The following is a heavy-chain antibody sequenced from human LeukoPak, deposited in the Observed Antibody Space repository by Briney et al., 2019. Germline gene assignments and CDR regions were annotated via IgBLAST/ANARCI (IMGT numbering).Heavy chain of an antibody. J-gene: IGHJ4*02. CDR2: LSGSGSTT. CDR1: GFIFSSYA. D-gene: IGHD3-22*01. V-gene: IGHV3-23*01. CDR3: ARDTRYYDSSGYYRLDY. Sequence: GGSLRLSCAASGFIFSSYAMSWVRQAPGKGLEWVSSLSGSGSTTYYADSVKGRFTISRDSSKNTLYLQMNSLRAEDTAVYYCARDTRYYDSSGYYRLDYWGQGTLVTVSS.